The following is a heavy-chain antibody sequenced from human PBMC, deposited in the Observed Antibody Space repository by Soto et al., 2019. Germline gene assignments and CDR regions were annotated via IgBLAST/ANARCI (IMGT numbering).Heavy chain of an antibody. D-gene: IGHD2-2*01. CDR2: IYYSGST. CDR3: ARGRGGWFINQLLNAFDI. CDR1: GGSISSYY. J-gene: IGHJ3*02. Sequence: SETLSLTCTVSGGSISSYYWVRIRQPPGKGLEWIGYIYYSGSTNYNPSLKSRVTISVDTSKNQFSLKPSSVTAADTAVYYCARGRGGWFINQLLNAFDIWGQGTMVTVSS. V-gene: IGHV4-59*01.